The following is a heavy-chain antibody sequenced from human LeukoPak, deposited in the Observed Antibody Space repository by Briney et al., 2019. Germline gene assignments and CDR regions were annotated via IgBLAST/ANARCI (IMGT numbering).Heavy chain of an antibody. CDR3: ARDFRRSSGYFDY. CDR2: MNPNSGNT. J-gene: IGHJ4*02. D-gene: IGHD1-26*01. V-gene: IGHV1-8*02. Sequence: ASVKVSCKASGYTFTSYGISWVRQATGQGLEWMGWMNPNSGNTGYAQKFQGRVTMTRNTSISTAYMELSSLRSEDTAVYYCARDFRRSSGYFDYWGQGTLVTVSS. CDR1: GYTFTSYG.